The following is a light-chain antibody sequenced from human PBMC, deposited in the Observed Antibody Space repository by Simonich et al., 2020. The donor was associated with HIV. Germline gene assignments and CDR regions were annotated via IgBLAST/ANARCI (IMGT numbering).Light chain of an antibody. Sequence: QSALTQPASVSGSPGQSITISCTGTSSDVGGYKYVSWYQQHPGQAPKLMIYDVSKRPSGVSNRFSGSKSGNTASLTISVLQAEDEADDYCGSYTSSGTWVFGGGTKLTVL. CDR1: SSDVGGYKY. CDR3: GSYTSSGTWV. J-gene: IGLJ3*02. CDR2: DVS. V-gene: IGLV2-14*01.